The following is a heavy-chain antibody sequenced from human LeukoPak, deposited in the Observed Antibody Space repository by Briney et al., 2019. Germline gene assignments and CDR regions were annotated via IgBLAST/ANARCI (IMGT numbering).Heavy chain of an antibody. CDR1: EFTFSDYY. CDR2: ISSSGSTI. V-gene: IGHV3-11*01. CDR3: ARGLRREPWYFDL. Sequence: GGSLRLSCAASEFTFSDYYMSWIRQAPGKGLEWVSYISSSGSTIYYADSVKGRFTISRDNAKNSLYLQMNSLRAEDTAVYYCARGLRREPWYFDLWGRGTLVTVSS. D-gene: IGHD1-26*01. J-gene: IGHJ2*01.